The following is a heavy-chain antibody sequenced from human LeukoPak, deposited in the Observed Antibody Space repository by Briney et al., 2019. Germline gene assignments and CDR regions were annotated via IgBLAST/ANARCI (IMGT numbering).Heavy chain of an antibody. J-gene: IGHJ5*02. CDR3: ARVPTYYDVLLGREVKGYWFDP. CDR1: GFTFSSYA. CDR2: IKQQDGSEE. V-gene: IGHV3-7*01. D-gene: IGHD3-9*01. Sequence: QAGGSLRLSCAASGFTFSSYAMSWVRQAPGKGLEWVANIKQQDGSEEYYVDSVKGRFTISRDNAKNSLYLQMNSLRAEDTAMYYCARVPTYYDVLLGREVKGYWFDPWGQGTLVIVSS.